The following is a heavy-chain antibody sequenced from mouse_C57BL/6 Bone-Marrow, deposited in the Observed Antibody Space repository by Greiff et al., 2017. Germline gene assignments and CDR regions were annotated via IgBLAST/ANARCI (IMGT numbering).Heavy chain of an antibody. V-gene: IGHV7-3*01. CDR2: IRNKANGYTT. CDR1: GFTFTDYY. J-gene: IGHJ4*01. Sequence: EVKLQESGGGLVQPGGSLSLSCAASGFTFTDYYMSWVRQPPGKALEWLGFIRNKANGYTTEYSASVKGRFTISRDNSQSILYLQMNALRAEDSATYYCARPSSKEGAMDYWGQGTSVTVSS. CDR3: ARPSSKEGAMDY. D-gene: IGHD2-10*02.